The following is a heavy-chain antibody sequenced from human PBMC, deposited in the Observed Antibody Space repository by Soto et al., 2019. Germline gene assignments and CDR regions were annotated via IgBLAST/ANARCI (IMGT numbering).Heavy chain of an antibody. V-gene: IGHV1-69-2*01. CDR2: VDPEESET. Sequence: KVSFKVSGYTFTDHYVHWVQQAPGKGLEWLGLVDPEESETIYAEKFQGRVTITADTSTDTAYMELRSLRSEDTGVYYCAYGSGSYLHYFEYWGQETLVTVSS. CDR3: AYGSGSYLHYFEY. CDR1: GYTFTDHY. D-gene: IGHD3-10*01. J-gene: IGHJ4*02.